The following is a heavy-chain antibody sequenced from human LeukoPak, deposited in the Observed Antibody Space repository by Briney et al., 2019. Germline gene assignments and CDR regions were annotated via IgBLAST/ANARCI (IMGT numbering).Heavy chain of an antibody. J-gene: IGHJ4*02. D-gene: IGHD3-22*01. CDR2: ISATGSYI. CDR1: GFNFKSYT. V-gene: IGHV3-21*01. CDR3: ARETGYYDSSGYYPY. Sequence: GGSLRLSCAASGFNFKSYTMNWVRQAPGKGLEWVSSISATGSYIYYADSMKGRFTISRENAKNSLYLQMNSLRAEDTAIYYCARETGYYDSSGYYPYWGQGTLVTVSS.